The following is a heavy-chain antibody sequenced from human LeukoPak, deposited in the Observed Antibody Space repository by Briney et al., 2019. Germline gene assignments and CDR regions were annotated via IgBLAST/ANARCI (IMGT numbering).Heavy chain of an antibody. CDR1: GFTFSSYS. D-gene: IGHD3-16*01. CDR3: ARREITVGGVPHP. J-gene: IGHJ5*02. Sequence: GGSLRLSCAASGFTFSSYSMNWVRQAPGKGLEWVSSISSSSSYIYYADSVKGRFTISRDNAKNSLYLQMNSLRAEDTAVYYCARREITVGGVPHPWGQGTLVTVSS. V-gene: IGHV3-21*01. CDR2: ISSSSSYI.